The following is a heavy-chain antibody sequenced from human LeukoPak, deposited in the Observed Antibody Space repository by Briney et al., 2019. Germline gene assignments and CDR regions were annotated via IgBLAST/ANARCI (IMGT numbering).Heavy chain of an antibody. CDR2: IGYSDGSS. CDR3: ARTSGWYGVS. D-gene: IGHD6-19*01. J-gene: IGHJ4*02. Sequence: GGSLRLSCTVSGFTLSSYELSWIRQAPGRGLEWVSSIGYSDGSSYYADSVTCRFTSSRDDSKNTLYLQLNSLRVEYTAVYYCARTSGWYGVSWGQGTLVTVSS. V-gene: IGHV3-23*01. CDR1: GFTLSSYE.